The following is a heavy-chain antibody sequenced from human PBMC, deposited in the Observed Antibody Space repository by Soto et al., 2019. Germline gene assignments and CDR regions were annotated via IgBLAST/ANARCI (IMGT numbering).Heavy chain of an antibody. CDR2: MSHSGGT. D-gene: IGHD1-1*01. V-gene: IGHV4-34*01. CDR3: ARVERGTATTVVDAFDI. CDR1: GGFVSSGSYY. J-gene: IGHJ3*02. Sequence: QVQLQQWGAGLLKPSETLSLTCAVYGGFVSSGSYYWSWIRQPPGKGLEWIGEMSHSGGTHFNPSLKSRVNISVDTAKNQFSLKMTSVTAADTALYYCARVERGTATTVVDAFDIWGPGTMVTRPS.